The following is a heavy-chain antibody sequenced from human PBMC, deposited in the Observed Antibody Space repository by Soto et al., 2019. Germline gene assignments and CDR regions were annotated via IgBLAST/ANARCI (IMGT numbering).Heavy chain of an antibody. CDR3: ASRIVWLGIDK. Sequence: SETLSLTCAVSGGSISSGGYSWSWIRQPPGKGLEWIGYIYHSGSTYYNPSLKSRVTISVDRSKNQFSLNLSSVTAADTAVYYCASRIVWLGIDKWGQGTLVTVSS. V-gene: IGHV4-30-2*01. CDR1: GGSISSGGYS. CDR2: IYHSGST. J-gene: IGHJ4*02. D-gene: IGHD3-10*01.